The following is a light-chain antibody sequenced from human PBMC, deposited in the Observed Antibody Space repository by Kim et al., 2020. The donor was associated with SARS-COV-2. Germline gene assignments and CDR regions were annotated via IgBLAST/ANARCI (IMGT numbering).Light chain of an antibody. CDR1: SSDVGGYNY. CDR3: SSYTSSSTYV. J-gene: IGLJ1*01. V-gene: IGLV2-14*01. CDR2: DVS. Sequence: LTQPASVSGSPGQSITISCTGTSSDVGGYNYVSWYQQHPGKAPKLMIYDVSKRPSGVSNRFSGSKSSNTASLTISGLQAEDEADYYCSSYTSSSTYVFGTGTKVTVL.